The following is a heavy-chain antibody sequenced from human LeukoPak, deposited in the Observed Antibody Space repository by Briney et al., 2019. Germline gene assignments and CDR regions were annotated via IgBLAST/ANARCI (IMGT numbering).Heavy chain of an antibody. CDR3: ARSDYGDYPGYFQH. V-gene: IGHV4-31*03. D-gene: IGHD4-17*01. Sequence: SETLSLTYTVSGGSISSGAYYWSWIRQHPGKGLEWIGYIYYSGSTYYNPSLKSRVTISVDTSKNQFSLKLSSVTAADTAVYYCARSDYGDYPGYFQHWGQGTLVIVSS. CDR2: IYYSGST. CDR1: GGSISSGAYY. J-gene: IGHJ1*01.